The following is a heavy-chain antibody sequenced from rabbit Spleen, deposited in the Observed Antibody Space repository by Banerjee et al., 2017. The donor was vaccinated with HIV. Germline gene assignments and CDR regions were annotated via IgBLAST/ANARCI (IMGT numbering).Heavy chain of an antibody. CDR1: GVSFTISSY. Sequence: QSLEESGGDLVKPGASLTLTCTVSGVSFTISSYMCWVRQAPGKGLEWIACINIVTGKSVYASWAKGRFVMSRTSSTTVTLQMTSLTVADTATYFCARDRSSGWGAPVDLNFYFNLWGPGTLAPS. CDR3: ARDRSSGWGAPVDLNFYFNL. D-gene: IGHD4-1*01. V-gene: IGHV1S40*01. J-gene: IGHJ4*01. CDR2: INIVTGKS.